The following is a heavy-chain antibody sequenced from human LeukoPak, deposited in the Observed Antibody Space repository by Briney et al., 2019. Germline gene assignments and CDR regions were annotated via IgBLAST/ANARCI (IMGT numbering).Heavy chain of an antibody. Sequence: GRSLRLSCAASGFTFCIYWMSCVRHAPGEGLEWGANIKQDGSAKYYVDSVKGRFTISRDNAKNSLYLQMNSLRCEDTAVYYCARSRAAAGTTPVGYWGQGTLVTVSS. CDR3: ARSRAAAGTTPVGY. D-gene: IGHD6-13*01. V-gene: IGHV3-7*01. J-gene: IGHJ4*02. CDR1: GFTFCIYW. CDR2: IKQDGSAK.